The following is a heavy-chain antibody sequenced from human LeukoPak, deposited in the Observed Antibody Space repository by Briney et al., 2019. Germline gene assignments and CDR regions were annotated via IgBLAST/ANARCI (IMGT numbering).Heavy chain of an antibody. Sequence: SGTLSLTCAVSGGSISSSNWWSWVRQPPGKGLEWIGEIYHSGSTNYNPSLKSRVTISVDKSKNQSSLKLSSVTAADTAVYYCARGRSSSGWYPLVPDYYYYGMDVWGQGTTVTVSS. J-gene: IGHJ6*02. V-gene: IGHV4-4*02. D-gene: IGHD6-19*01. CDR2: IYHSGST. CDR1: GGSISSSNW. CDR3: ARGRSSSGWYPLVPDYYYYGMDV.